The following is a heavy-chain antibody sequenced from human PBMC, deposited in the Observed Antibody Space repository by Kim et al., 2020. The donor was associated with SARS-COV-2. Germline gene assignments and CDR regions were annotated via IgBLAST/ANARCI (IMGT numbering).Heavy chain of an antibody. Sequence: SETLSLTCTVSGGSISSYYWSWIRQPPGKGLEWIGYIYYSGSTNYNPSLKSRVIISVDTSKNQFSLKLSSVTAADTAVYYCARKIAAAGSELDPWGQGT. CDR3: ARKIAAAGSELDP. D-gene: IGHD6-13*01. CDR1: GGSISSYY. CDR2: IYYSGST. V-gene: IGHV4-59*01. J-gene: IGHJ5*02.